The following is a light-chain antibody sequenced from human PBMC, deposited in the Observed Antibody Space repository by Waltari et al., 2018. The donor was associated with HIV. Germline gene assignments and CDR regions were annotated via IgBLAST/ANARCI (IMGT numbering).Light chain of an antibody. CDR3: AAWDDSVNGWV. J-gene: IGLJ3*02. Sequence: QSVLTQPPSASETPGQRVTISCSGSTSNIGSNTVNWYQPLPGTAPKLTIYTNNQRPSGAPDRFSGSKYGTSASLAISGLQSEDEAHYYCAAWDDSVNGWVFGGGTKLTVL. CDR1: TSNIGSNT. CDR2: TNN. V-gene: IGLV1-44*01.